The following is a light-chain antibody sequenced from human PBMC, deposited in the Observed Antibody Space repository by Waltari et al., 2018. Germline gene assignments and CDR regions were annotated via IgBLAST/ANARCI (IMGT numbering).Light chain of an antibody. CDR1: DSDVGAYDF. Sequence: QSALTQPASVSGSPGQSITIPCSGTDSDVGAYDFVSWYQQHPGKAPRLIIPEVSNRRSGMSNRFSASKSGNTAYLTISGLQAEDEDDYYCSSYTTSSAPGVFGTGTRVTVL. V-gene: IGLV2-14*01. CDR2: EVS. CDR3: SSYTTSSAPGV. J-gene: IGLJ1*01.